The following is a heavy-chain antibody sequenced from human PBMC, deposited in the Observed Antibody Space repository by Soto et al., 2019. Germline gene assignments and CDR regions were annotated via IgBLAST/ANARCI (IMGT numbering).Heavy chain of an antibody. V-gene: IGHV3-23*01. CDR3: SKDLLQWLLCVGSRGLVLDY. CDR2: ISGSGGST. CDR1: GFTFSSYA. Sequence: VQLLESGGGLVQPGGSLRLSCAASGFTFSSYAMSWVRQASGKGLGWVSAISGSGGSTYYADSVKGLFSISRDNSKNSPYLQMNSLRGEDTSVYSRSKDLLQWLLCVGSRGLVLDYWGQGTLVTVAS. J-gene: IGHJ4*02. D-gene: IGHD3-3*01.